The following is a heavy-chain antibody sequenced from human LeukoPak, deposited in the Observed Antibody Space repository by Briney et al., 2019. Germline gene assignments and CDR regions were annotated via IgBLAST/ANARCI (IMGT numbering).Heavy chain of an antibody. CDR3: ARDNRRGYCSSTSCYSLGWFDP. CDR1: GYSISNGYY. D-gene: IGHD2-2*01. J-gene: IGHJ5*02. CDR2: MYHSGST. Sequence: PSETLSLTCTVGGYSISNGYYWGWIRQPPGKGLEWIGSMYHSGSTYYNPSLKSRVTISVDTSKNQFSLKLSSVTAADTAVYYCARDNRRGYCSSTSCYSLGWFDPWGQGTLVTVSS. V-gene: IGHV4-38-2*02.